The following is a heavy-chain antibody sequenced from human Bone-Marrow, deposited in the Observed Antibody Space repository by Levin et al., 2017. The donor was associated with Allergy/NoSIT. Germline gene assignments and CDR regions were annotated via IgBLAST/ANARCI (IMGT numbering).Heavy chain of an antibody. CDR2: ISSSGSPGTTI. J-gene: IGHJ6*02. CDR1: GFTFSDYY. D-gene: IGHD2-8*02. V-gene: IGHV3-11*01. CDR3: ARDSLVYYGMDV. Sequence: SCAASGFTFSDYYMSWIRHLPGKGLEWIAYISSSGSPGTTIFYADSVKGRFTISRDNAKNSLYLQMNSLRADDTAVYYCARDSLVYYGMDVWGQGTTVTVSS.